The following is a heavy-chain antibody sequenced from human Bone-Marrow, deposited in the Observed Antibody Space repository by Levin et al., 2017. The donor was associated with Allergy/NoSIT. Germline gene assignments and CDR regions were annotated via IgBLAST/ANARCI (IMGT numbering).Heavy chain of an antibody. V-gene: IGHV4-59*01. D-gene: IGHD2-8*01. CDR3: ARGVYCTNGVCYFHDYYFDY. Sequence: SETLSLTCTVSGGSISSYYWSWIRQPPGKGLEWIGYIYYSGSTNYNPSLKSRVTISVDTSKNQFSLKLSSVTAADTAVYYCARGVYCTNGVCYFHDYYFDYWGQGTLVTVSS. J-gene: IGHJ4*02. CDR1: GGSISSYY. CDR2: IYYSGST.